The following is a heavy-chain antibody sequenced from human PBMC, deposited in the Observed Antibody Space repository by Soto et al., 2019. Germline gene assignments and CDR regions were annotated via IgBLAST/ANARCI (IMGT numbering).Heavy chain of an antibody. D-gene: IGHD3-9*01. CDR1: GYSFTNYW. CDR2: IYPGDSDT. V-gene: IGHV5-51*01. CDR3: ARHEGDDILTGQPEGAYYYGMDV. J-gene: IGHJ6*02. Sequence: PGESLKISCKGSGYSFTNYWIGWVRQMPGKGLEWMGIIYPGDSDTRYSPSFQGQVTISADKSISTAYLQWSSLKASDTAMYYCARHEGDDILTGQPEGAYYYGMDVWGQGTTVTVSS.